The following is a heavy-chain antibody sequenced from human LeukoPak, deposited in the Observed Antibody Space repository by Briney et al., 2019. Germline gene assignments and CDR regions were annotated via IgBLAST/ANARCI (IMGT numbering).Heavy chain of an antibody. CDR1: GFTFNNFA. V-gene: IGHV3-23*01. J-gene: IGHJ6*03. CDR2: ISGSGGST. CDR3: ARDRVGQQLVGRKNNYYYMDV. Sequence: GGSLRLSCVASGFTFNNFAMNWVRQTPGKGLEWVSLISGSGGSTYYADSVKGRFTVSRDNSRNTLYLQMNSLRAEDTAVYYCARDRVGQQLVGRKNNYYYMDVWGKGTTVTISS. D-gene: IGHD6-13*01.